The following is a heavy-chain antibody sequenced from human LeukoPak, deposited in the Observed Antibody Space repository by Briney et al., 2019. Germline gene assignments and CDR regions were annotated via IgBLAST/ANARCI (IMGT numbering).Heavy chain of an antibody. CDR3: ARGSRYSSGWYFAFDI. Sequence: SETLSLTCTVSGGSISSGSYYWSWIRQPAGKGLEWIGRIYTSGSTNYNPSLKSRVTISVDTSKNQFSPKLSSVTAADTAVYYCARGSRYSSGWYFAFDIWGQGTMVTVSS. J-gene: IGHJ3*02. CDR2: IYTSGST. CDR1: GGSISSGSYY. V-gene: IGHV4-61*02. D-gene: IGHD6-19*01.